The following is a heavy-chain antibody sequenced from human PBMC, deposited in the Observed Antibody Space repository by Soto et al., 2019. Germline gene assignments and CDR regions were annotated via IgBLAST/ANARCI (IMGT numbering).Heavy chain of an antibody. Sequence: GGSLRLSCAASGFTFDDYAMHWVRQAPGKGLEWVSGISWNSGSIGYADSVKGRFTISRDNAKNSLYLQMNSLRAEDTALYYCASLVVRDAFDIWGQGXMVTVSS. CDR3: ASLVVRDAFDI. CDR1: GFTFDDYA. J-gene: IGHJ3*02. CDR2: ISWNSGSI. V-gene: IGHV3-9*01. D-gene: IGHD2-15*01.